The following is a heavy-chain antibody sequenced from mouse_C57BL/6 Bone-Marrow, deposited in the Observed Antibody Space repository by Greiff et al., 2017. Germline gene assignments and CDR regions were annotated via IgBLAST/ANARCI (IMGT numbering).Heavy chain of an antibody. CDR3: ARWEGYYDAMDY. Sequence: LVESGAELAKPGASVTLSCKASGYTFTSYWMHWVKQRPGQGLEWIGYINPSRGYTKYNQKFKDQATLPADKSSRTAYMLLSSLTYEDSAVYYCARWEGYYDAMDYWGQGTSVTVSS. CDR1: GYTFTSYW. CDR2: INPSRGYT. J-gene: IGHJ4*01. V-gene: IGHV1-7*01. D-gene: IGHD2-2*01.